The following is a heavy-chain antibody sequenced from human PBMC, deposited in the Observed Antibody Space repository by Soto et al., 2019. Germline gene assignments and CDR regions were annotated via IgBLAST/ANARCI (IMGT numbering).Heavy chain of an antibody. CDR2: MIGSGATT. J-gene: IGHJ4*02. D-gene: IGHD2-8*02. CDR3: ATGSSCTSVSYHLPPFEF. V-gene: IGHV3-23*01. CDR1: GFTFSTYA. Sequence: EVQLLESGGGFVQPGGSLRLSCAASGFTFSTYAMRWVRQSPGTGLEWVSAMIGSGATTHHADAVKGRFTIARDNSKNTLYRQLNSLRAEDTAVYFCATGSSCTSVSYHLPPFEFWGQGTLVTVSS.